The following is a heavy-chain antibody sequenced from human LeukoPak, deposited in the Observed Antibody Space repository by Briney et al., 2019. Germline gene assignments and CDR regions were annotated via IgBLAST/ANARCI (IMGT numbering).Heavy chain of an antibody. Sequence: PSETLSLACAVYGGSFSGYYWSWIRQPPGMGLEWIGEINHSGSTNYNPSLKSRVTISVDTSKNQFSLKLSSVTAADTAVYYCVNYYDSSGYPLVDYWGQGTLVTVSS. V-gene: IGHV4-34*01. D-gene: IGHD3-22*01. CDR1: GGSFSGYY. CDR3: VNYYDSSGYPLVDY. CDR2: INHSGST. J-gene: IGHJ4*02.